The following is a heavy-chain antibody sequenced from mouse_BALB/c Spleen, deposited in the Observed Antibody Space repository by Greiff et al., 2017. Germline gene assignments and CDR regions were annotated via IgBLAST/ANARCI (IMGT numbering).Heavy chain of an antibody. CDR3: ARSDYYGSWFAY. J-gene: IGHJ3*01. V-gene: IGHV1-4*02. CDR2: INPSSGYT. CDR1: GYTFTSYT. Sequence: QVQLQQSAAELARPGASVKMSCKASGYTFTSYTMHWVKQRPGQGLEWIGYINPSSGYTEYNQKFKDKTTLTADKSSSTAYMQLSSLTSEDSAVYYCARSDYYGSWFAYWGQGTLVTVSA. D-gene: IGHD1-1*01.